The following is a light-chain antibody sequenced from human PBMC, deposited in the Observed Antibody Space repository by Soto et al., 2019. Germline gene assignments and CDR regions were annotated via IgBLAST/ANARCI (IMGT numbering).Light chain of an antibody. CDR3: QQSRNTPHT. CDR1: QSVITY. CDR2: AAS. V-gene: IGKV1-39*01. J-gene: IGKJ2*01. Sequence: DIQMTQSPSSLSASVGDRVTITCRASQSVITYLNWYQQKPGRDPKLLLYAASNLPSGVPSRFSGSGSGTEFTLTIDTLQPDDFATYYCQQSRNTPHTFGQGTTVEIK.